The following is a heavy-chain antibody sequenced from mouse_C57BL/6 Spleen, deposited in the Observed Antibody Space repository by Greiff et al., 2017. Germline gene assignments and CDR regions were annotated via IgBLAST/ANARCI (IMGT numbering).Heavy chain of an antibody. CDR1: GYTFTSYW. D-gene: IGHD2-1*01. CDR3: ARTAGNYEFAY. CDR2: IDPSDSYT. Sequence: QVQLQQPGAELVMPGASVKLSCKASGYTFTSYWMHWVKQRPGQGLEWIGEIDPSDSYTNYNQKFKGKSTLTVDKSSSTAYMQLSSLTSEDSAVYYCARTAGNYEFAYWGQGTLVTVSA. J-gene: IGHJ3*01. V-gene: IGHV1-69*01.